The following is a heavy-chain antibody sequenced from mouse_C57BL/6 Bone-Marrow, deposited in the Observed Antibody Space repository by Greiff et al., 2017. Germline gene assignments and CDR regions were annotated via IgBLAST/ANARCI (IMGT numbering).Heavy chain of an antibody. CDR2: INSDGGST. J-gene: IGHJ2*01. Sequence: EVKLVESGGGLVQPGESLKLSCESTEYEFPSHDMSWVRTTPEKRLELVAAINSDGGSTYYPDTMERRFSISRANTKKSLDLQRSSLRSEDTALYYCARQKGDCDYWGQGTTLTVSS. CDR3: ARQKGDCDY. V-gene: IGHV5-2*01. CDR1: EYEFPSHD.